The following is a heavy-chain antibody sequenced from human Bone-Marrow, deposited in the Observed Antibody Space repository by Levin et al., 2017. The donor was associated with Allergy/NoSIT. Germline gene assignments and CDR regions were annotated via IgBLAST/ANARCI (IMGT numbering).Heavy chain of an antibody. CDR1: GGSIGTYY. D-gene: IGHD5-24*01. J-gene: IGHJ4*02. CDR3: ARDGYNGIDY. Sequence: PSETLSLTCTVSGGSIGTYYWSWIRQPPGKGLEWIGYVYHNGDSRYNPSLAGRVTMSVDTSKNQFSLKVTSVTAADTAVYHCARDGYNGIDYWGQGTLVTVSS. V-gene: IGHV4-59*01. CDR2: VYHNGDS.